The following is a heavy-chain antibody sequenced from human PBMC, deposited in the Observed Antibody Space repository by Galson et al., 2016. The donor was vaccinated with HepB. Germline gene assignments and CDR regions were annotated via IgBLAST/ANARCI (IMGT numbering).Heavy chain of an antibody. Sequence: PALVKPTQTLTLTCTFSGFSLSPSEVAVGWIRQPPGKALEWLALIYWAADKRYNASLKSRLTVNKDTSKNQVVLKMTNMDPVDTGTYYCAHSLSTVGGFDPWGQGTLVTVSS. CDR1: GFSLSPSEVA. V-gene: IGHV2-5*02. CDR3: AHSLSTVGGFDP. D-gene: IGHD1-26*01. CDR2: IYWAADK. J-gene: IGHJ5*02.